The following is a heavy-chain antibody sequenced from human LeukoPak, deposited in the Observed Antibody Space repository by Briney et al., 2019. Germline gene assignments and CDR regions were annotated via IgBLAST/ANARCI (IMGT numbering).Heavy chain of an antibody. CDR3: ARVSIGWYSFDY. J-gene: IGHJ4*02. Sequence: GGSLRLSCSASGFTFSTYWMHWVRQAPGKGLVWVSRINPDGTTTSYADSVKGRFTISRDNAKDTVYLQMNSLRAEDTAVYYCARVSIGWYSFDYWGQGTLVTVSS. V-gene: IGHV3-74*01. CDR2: INPDGTTT. D-gene: IGHD6-19*01. CDR1: GFTFSTYW.